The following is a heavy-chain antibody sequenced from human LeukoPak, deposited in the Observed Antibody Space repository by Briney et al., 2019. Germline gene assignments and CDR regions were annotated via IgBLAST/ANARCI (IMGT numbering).Heavy chain of an antibody. V-gene: IGHV3-74*01. Sequence: GGSLRLSCAASGFTFSNYWMHWVRQAPGKGLVWVSRIDTDGITTTYADSVKGRFTISRDNAKNTLFLLMNSLRAEDTAVYYCARAGESRIDDYYGMDVWGQGTTVTVSS. J-gene: IGHJ6*02. CDR1: GFTFSNYW. CDR2: IDTDGITT. D-gene: IGHD1-14*01. CDR3: ARAGESRIDDYYGMDV.